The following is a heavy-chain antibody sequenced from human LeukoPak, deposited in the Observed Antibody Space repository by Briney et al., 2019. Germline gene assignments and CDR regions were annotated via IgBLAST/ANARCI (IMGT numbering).Heavy chain of an antibody. V-gene: IGHV4-4*09. J-gene: IGHJ5*02. CDR3: ARKAPKKGWFDP. Sequence: PSETLSLTCTVSGGSNNSYYWSWIRQPPGKGLEWIGYTHPSGNTNYSPSLKSRVTISIDTSRNRFSLKLSSVTAADTAVYYCARKAPKKGWFDPWGQGTLVTVSS. CDR2: THPSGNT. CDR1: GGSNNSYY.